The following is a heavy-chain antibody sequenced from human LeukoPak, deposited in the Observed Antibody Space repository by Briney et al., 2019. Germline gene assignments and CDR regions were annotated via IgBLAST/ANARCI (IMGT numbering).Heavy chain of an antibody. D-gene: IGHD1/OR15-1a*01. J-gene: IGHJ4*02. CDR2: INPSGGST. CDR3: AREDQSNTRSYFDY. Sequence: ASVKVSCKASGYTFTSYYIHWVRQAPGLGLEWMGIINPSGGSTNYAQKFQGRVTMTRDTSTSTFYMELSSLRSEDTAVYYCAREDQSNTRSYFDYWGQGTLVTVSS. CDR1: GYTFTSYY. V-gene: IGHV1-46*01.